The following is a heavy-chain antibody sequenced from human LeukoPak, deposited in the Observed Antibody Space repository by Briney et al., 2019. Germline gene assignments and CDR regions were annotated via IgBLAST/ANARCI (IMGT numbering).Heavy chain of an antibody. CDR2: INHSGST. V-gene: IGHV4-34*01. D-gene: IGHD3-22*01. Sequence: SETLSLTCAVYGGSFSGYYWSWIRQPPGKGLEWIGEINHSGSTNSNPSLKSRVTISIDTSKNQFSLKLSSVTAADTAVCYCARQYYYDSSGYWSLDPWGQGTLVTVSS. CDR3: ARQYYYDSSGYWSLDP. CDR1: GGSFSGYY. J-gene: IGHJ5*02.